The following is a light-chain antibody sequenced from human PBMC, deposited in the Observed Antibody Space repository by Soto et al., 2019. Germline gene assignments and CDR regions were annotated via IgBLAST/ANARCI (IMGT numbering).Light chain of an antibody. CDR2: GNS. V-gene: IGLV1-40*01. Sequence: QSVLTQPPSVSGATGQRVTISCTGGSSNIGAGYDVHWYQQLPGTAPKLLIYGNSNRPSGVPDRFSGSKSGTSASLAITGLQAEDEADNYCQSYDSSLSGYVVFGGGTKLTV. J-gene: IGLJ2*01. CDR3: QSYDSSLSGYVV. CDR1: SSNIGAGYD.